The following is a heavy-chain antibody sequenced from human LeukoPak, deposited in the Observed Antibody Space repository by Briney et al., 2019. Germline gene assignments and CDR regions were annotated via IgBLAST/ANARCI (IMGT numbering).Heavy chain of an antibody. J-gene: IGHJ4*02. CDR2: INAGSGDP. CDR1: GYTFSGYF. Sequence: ASVKVSCKASGYTFSGYFVHWVRQAPGQGLDWIGRINAGSGDPEFAQKFQGRVTMTSDTFVSTAYVEVSGLTSDDTAMYYCARDLSSTPNWELDHWGQGTLVTVSS. D-gene: IGHD1-1*01. V-gene: IGHV1-2*06. CDR3: ARDLSSTPNWELDH.